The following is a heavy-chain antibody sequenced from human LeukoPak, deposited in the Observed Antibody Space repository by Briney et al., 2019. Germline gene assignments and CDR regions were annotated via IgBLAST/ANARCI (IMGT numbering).Heavy chain of an antibody. CDR3: ARVGRLYRDYYYYMDV. D-gene: IGHD2-2*02. Sequence: GASVKVSCKASGGTFSSYAISWVRQAPGQGLEWMGGIIPIFGTANYAQKFQGRVTITADKSTSTAYMELSSLRSEDTAVYYCARVGRLYRDYYYYMDVWGKGTTVTVSS. V-gene: IGHV1-69*06. J-gene: IGHJ6*03. CDR1: GGTFSSYA. CDR2: IIPIFGTA.